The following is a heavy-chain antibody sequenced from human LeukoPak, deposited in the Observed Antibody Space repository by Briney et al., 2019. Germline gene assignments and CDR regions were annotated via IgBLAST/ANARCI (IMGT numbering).Heavy chain of an antibody. D-gene: IGHD6-13*01. V-gene: IGHV3-21*01. J-gene: IGHJ4*02. Sequence: PGGSLRLSCAASGFTFSSYSMNWVRQAPGKGLEWVSSISSSSSYIYYADSVKGRFTISRDNAKDSLYLQMNSLRAEDTAVYYCARNPIAAVDYWGQGTLVTVSS. CDR1: GFTFSSYS. CDR3: ARNPIAAVDY. CDR2: ISSSSSYI.